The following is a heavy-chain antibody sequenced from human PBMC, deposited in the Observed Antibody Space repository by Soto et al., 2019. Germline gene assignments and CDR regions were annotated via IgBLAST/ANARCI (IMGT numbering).Heavy chain of an antibody. CDR1: GYTFTSYY. J-gene: IGHJ4*02. CDR3: ARERITIFGVVSEIGY. V-gene: IGHV1-46*03. D-gene: IGHD3-3*01. CDR2: INPSGGST. Sequence: GASVKVSCKASGYTFTSYYMHWVRQAPGQGLEWMGIINPSGGSTSYAQKFQGRVTMTRDTSTSTVYMELSSLRSEDTAVYYCARERITIFGVVSEIGYWGQGTLVTVSS.